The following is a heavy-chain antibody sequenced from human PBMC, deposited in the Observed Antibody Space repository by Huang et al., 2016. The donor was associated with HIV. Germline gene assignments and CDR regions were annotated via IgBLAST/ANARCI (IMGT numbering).Heavy chain of an antibody. CDR3: ATGGLLFGYFEL. D-gene: IGHD3-16*01. CDR1: GDSLSDLS. CDR2: FDPEEGEA. V-gene: IGHV1-24*01. Sequence: QVQLVQSGAEVKKPGASVKVSCKVSGDSLSDLSMHWVRHTPAKGLEWMGGFDPEEGEAVYAQNFQGRLTMTEDTSTDTSYMELRSLRSEDTAVYFCATGGLLFGYFELWGLGTLVTVSS. J-gene: IGHJ2*01.